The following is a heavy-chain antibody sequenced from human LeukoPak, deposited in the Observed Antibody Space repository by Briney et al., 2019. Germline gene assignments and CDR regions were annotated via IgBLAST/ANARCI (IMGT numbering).Heavy chain of an antibody. V-gene: IGHV3-23*01. CDR3: AKDQSSGYYRYYYYYYGMDV. J-gene: IGHJ6*02. Sequence: GGSLRLSYAASGFTFSSYAMSWVRQAPGKGLEWVSAISGSGGSTYYADSVKGRFTISRDNSKNTLYLQMNSLRAEDTAVYYCAKDQSSGYYRYYYYYYGMDVWGQGTTVTVSS. CDR1: GFTFSSYA. D-gene: IGHD3-22*01. CDR2: ISGSGGST.